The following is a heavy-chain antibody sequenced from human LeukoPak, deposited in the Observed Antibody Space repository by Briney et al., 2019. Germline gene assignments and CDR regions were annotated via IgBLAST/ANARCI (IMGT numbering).Heavy chain of an antibody. CDR1: GGTFSSYA. J-gene: IGHJ5*02. CDR2: IIPILGIA. CDR3: ARDHGIAVAGLLDP. Sequence: ASVKVSCKASGGTFSSYAISWVRQAPGQGLEWMGRIIPILGIANYAQKFQGRVTMTTDTSTSTAYMELRSLRSDDTAVYYCARDHGIAVAGLLDPWGQGTLVTVSS. D-gene: IGHD6-19*01. V-gene: IGHV1-69*04.